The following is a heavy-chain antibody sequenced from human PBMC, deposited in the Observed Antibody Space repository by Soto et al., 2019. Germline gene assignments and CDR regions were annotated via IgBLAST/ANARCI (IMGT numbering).Heavy chain of an antibody. CDR2: IIPMFDTP. Sequence: QVQLVQSGAEVKKPGSSVKVSCKASGGTFSSDSFSWVRQAPGQGLEWMGGIIPMFDTPIYAQKFQDRVTITGDEPTSTAYMQLSSLSSGDTAVYYCARSGGLDRDFNYWGQGSLVTVSS. CDR1: GGTFSSDS. V-gene: IGHV1-69*12. J-gene: IGHJ4*02. D-gene: IGHD2-15*01. CDR3: ARSGGLDRDFNY.